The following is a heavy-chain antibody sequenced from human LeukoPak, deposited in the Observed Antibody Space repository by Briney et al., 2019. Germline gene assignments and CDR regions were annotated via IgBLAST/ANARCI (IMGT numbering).Heavy chain of an antibody. Sequence: GGSLRLSCAASGFTFSSYWMSGVRQAPGKGLEGVANIKLDGSEKYYVDSVKGRFTISRDNAKNSLYLQMNSLRAEDTAVYYCARRVTGGYSGYELFDYWGQGTLVTVSS. D-gene: IGHD5-12*01. V-gene: IGHV3-7*01. CDR3: ARRVTGGYSGYELFDY. CDR1: GFTFSSYW. CDR2: IKLDGSEK. J-gene: IGHJ4*02.